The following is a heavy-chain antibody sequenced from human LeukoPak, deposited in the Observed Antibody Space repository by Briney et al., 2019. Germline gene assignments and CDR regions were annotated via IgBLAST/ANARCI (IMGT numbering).Heavy chain of an antibody. CDR1: GGTFSSYA. V-gene: IGHV1-69*04. CDR3: ARETYGSGSYSKPNWFDP. Sequence: SVKVSCKASGGTFSSYAIGWVRQAPGQGLEWMGRIIPILGIANYAQKFQGRVTITADKSTSTAYMELSSLRSEDTAVYYCARETYGSGSYSKPNWFDPWGQGTLVTVSS. CDR2: IIPILGIA. J-gene: IGHJ5*02. D-gene: IGHD3-10*01.